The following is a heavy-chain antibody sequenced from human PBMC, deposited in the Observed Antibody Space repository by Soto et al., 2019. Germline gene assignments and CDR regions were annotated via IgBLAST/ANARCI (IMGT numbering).Heavy chain of an antibody. Sequence: QVQLVQSGAEVKKPGASVKVSCKASGYTFTSYDINWVRQATGQGLEWMGWMNPNSGNTGYAQKFQDRVTMTRSTSMNTAYMELSSLRSEDTAVYYCARGDSSSWTFPTDYWGQGTLVTVAS. V-gene: IGHV1-8*01. D-gene: IGHD6-13*01. CDR1: GYTFTSYD. CDR2: MNPNSGNT. CDR3: ARGDSSSWTFPTDY. J-gene: IGHJ4*02.